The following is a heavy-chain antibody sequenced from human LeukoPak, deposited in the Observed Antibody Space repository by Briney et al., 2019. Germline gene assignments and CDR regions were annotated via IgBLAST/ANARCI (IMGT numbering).Heavy chain of an antibody. V-gene: IGHV5-51*01. Sequence: LGESLKISCQGSGYSFSTYWIGWVRQMPGKGLEWMGIIYPGDSDTRYSPSFQGQVTISADKSISTAYLQWSSLKASDTAMYYCARRGYRSGANAFDIWGQGTMVTVSS. CDR1: GYSFSTYW. CDR2: IYPGDSDT. CDR3: ARRGYRSGANAFDI. J-gene: IGHJ3*02. D-gene: IGHD6-19*01.